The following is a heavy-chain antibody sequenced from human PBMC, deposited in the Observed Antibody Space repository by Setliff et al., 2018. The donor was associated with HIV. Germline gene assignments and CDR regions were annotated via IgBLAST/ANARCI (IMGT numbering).Heavy chain of an antibody. CDR1: GGSISSYY. D-gene: IGHD5-18*01. Sequence: SETLSLTCTVSGGSISSYYWSWIRQPPGKGLEWIGYIYYRGSTDYNPSLKSRVTISIDTSKNQFSLKLSSVTAANTAVYYCARSVDTTLVPAYYFDYWGQGTLVTVSS. V-gene: IGHV4-59*01. J-gene: IGHJ4*02. CDR2: IYYRGST. CDR3: ARSVDTTLVPAYYFDY.